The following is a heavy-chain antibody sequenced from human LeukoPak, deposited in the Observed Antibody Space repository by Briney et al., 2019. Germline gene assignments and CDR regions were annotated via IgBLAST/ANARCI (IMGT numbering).Heavy chain of an antibody. Sequence: GGSLRLSCAASGFTFSNAWMSWVRQAPGKGLEWVGRIKSKTDGGTTDYAAPVKGRFTISRDDSKNTLYLQMNSLKTEDKAVYYCTSVNWNYEAFDYWGQGTLVTVSS. CDR2: IKSKTDGGTT. V-gene: IGHV3-15*01. CDR1: GFTFSNAW. J-gene: IGHJ4*02. D-gene: IGHD1-7*01. CDR3: TSVNWNYEAFDY.